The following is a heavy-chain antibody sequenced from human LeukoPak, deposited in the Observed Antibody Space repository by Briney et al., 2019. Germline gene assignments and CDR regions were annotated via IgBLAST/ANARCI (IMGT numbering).Heavy chain of an antibody. CDR3: ARVRGDFETD. J-gene: IGHJ1*01. CDR2: RYYSGST. V-gene: IGHV4-59*01. CDR1: GCSLSSYY. D-gene: IGHD3-16*01. Sequence: PAETLALTCRVSGCSLSSYYWTWIRQPPGKGLEWIGYRYYSGSTTYNPSLKSRVTISVDTSKSQFSLKLISVAAADTAIYYCARVRGDFETDWGQGTLVTVSS.